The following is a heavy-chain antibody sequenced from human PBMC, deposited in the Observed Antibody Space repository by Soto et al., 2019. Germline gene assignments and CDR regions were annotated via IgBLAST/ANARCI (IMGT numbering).Heavy chain of an antibody. J-gene: IGHJ5*02. CDR2: IYYSGST. CDR3: ARDNGSHLGELLWFGELPAKRWFDP. Sequence: SETLSLTCTVSGGSISSYYWSWIRQPPGKGLEWIGYIYYSGSTNYNPSLKSRVTISVDTSKNQFSLKLSSVTAADTAVYYCARDNGSHLGELLWFGELPAKRWFDPWGQGTLVTVSS. D-gene: IGHD3-10*01. CDR1: GGSISSYY. V-gene: IGHV4-59*01.